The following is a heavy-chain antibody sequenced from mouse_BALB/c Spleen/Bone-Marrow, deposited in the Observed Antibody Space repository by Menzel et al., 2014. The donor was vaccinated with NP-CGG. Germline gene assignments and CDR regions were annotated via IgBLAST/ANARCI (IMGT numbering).Heavy chain of an antibody. V-gene: IGHV5-4*02. J-gene: IGHJ3*01. CDR1: GFTFSDYY. CDR3: ARDHYCGRSFSWFAY. D-gene: IGHD1-1*01. Sequence: EVKLVESGGGLVKPGGSLKLSCAASGFTFSDYYMYWVRQTPEKRLEWVATISDGGSYTYYPDSVKGRFTISRDNAKNNLYLQMSSLKSEDTAMYYCARDHYCGRSFSWFAYWGQGTLVTVSA. CDR2: ISDGGSYT.